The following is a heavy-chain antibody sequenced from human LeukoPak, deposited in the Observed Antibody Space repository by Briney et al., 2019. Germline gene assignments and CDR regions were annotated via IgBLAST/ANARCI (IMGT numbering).Heavy chain of an antibody. CDR3: ARERYDFWSGYYTYYYYYMDV. J-gene: IGHJ6*03. D-gene: IGHD3-3*01. V-gene: IGHV4-4*07. Sequence: PSETLSLTCTVSGGSISSYYWSWIRQPAGKGLEWIGRIYTSGSTSYNPSLKSRVTMSVDTSKNQFSLKLSSVTAADTAVYYCARERYDFWSGYYTYYYYYMDVWGKGTTVTVSS. CDR2: IYTSGST. CDR1: GGSISSYY.